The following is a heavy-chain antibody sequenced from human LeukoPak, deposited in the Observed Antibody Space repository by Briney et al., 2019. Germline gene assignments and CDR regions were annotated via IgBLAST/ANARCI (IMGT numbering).Heavy chain of an antibody. V-gene: IGHV3-74*01. Sequence: GGSERLSCAASGFTFSSYWMHWFRQAPGKGLVWVSRINSDGSSTSYADSVKGRFTISRDNAKNTLYLQMNSLRAEDTAVYYCARDPSYYYYDSSGPFDYWGQGTLVTVSS. J-gene: IGHJ4*02. CDR1: GFTFSSYW. CDR3: ARDPSYYYYDSSGPFDY. CDR2: INSDGSST. D-gene: IGHD3-22*01.